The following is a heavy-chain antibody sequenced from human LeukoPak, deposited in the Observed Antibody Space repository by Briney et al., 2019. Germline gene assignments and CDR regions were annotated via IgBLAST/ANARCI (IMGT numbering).Heavy chain of an antibody. CDR1: GFAFSSYS. CDR2: ISSSSTI. V-gene: IGHV3-48*04. J-gene: IGHJ4*02. D-gene: IGHD5-12*01. CDR3: ARPVDYNAGDY. Sequence: PGGSLRLSCAASGFAFSSYSMNWVRQAPGKGLEWVSYISSSSTIYYADSVKGRFTISRDNAKNSLYLQMNSLRAEDTAVYYCARPVDYNAGDYWGQGTLVTVSS.